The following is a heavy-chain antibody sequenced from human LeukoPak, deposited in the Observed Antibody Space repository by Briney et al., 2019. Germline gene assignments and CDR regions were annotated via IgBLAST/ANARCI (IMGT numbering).Heavy chain of an antibody. D-gene: IGHD4-17*01. CDR3: ARGSYGDYVGY. CDR2: IYYSGST. Sequence: SETLSLTCTVSGGSISSSSYYWGWIRQPPGKGLEWIGGIYYSGSTYYNPSLKSRVTISVDTSKNQFSLKLSSVTAADTAVYYCARGSYGDYVGYWGQGTLVTVSS. J-gene: IGHJ4*02. V-gene: IGHV4-39*01. CDR1: GGSISSSSYY.